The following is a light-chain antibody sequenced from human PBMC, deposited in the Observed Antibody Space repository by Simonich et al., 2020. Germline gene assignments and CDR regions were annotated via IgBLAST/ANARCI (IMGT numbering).Light chain of an antibody. CDR3: QQYYSTPNT. CDR2: GAS. V-gene: IGKV3-15*01. Sequence: EIVMTQSPATLSVSPGERATLSCRASQSVSSNLAWYQQKPGQAPRLLIYGASTRATGIPARVSGSGSGTEFTLTISSLQSEDVAVYYCQQYYSTPNTFGQGTKLEIK. J-gene: IGKJ2*01. CDR1: QSVSSN.